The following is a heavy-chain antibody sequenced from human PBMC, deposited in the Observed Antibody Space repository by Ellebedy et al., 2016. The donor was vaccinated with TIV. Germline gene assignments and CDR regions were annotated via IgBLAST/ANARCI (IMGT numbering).Heavy chain of an antibody. V-gene: IGHV3-33*01. Sequence: GESLKISCAASGFTFSSYGMHWVRQAPGKGLEWVAVIWYDGSNKYYADSVKGRFTVSRDNAKNTLYLQMNSLRAEDTAVYYCARPPPNTGGDAFDIWGQGTIVTVSS. D-gene: IGHD3-10*01. J-gene: IGHJ3*02. CDR3: ARPPPNTGGDAFDI. CDR2: IWYDGSNK. CDR1: GFTFSSYG.